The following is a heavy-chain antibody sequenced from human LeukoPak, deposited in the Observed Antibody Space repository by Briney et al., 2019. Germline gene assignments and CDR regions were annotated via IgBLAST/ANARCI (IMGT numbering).Heavy chain of an antibody. CDR3: ARDRSSSGWEPFDP. CDR2: INPNSGGT. Sequence: GASVKVSCKASGYTFTGYYMHWVRQAPGQGLEWMGWINPNSGGTNYAQKFQGRVTMTRDTSISTAYMELSRLRSDDTAVYYCARDRSSSGWEPFDPWGQGILVTVSS. V-gene: IGHV1-2*02. CDR1: GYTFTGYY. D-gene: IGHD3-22*01. J-gene: IGHJ5*02.